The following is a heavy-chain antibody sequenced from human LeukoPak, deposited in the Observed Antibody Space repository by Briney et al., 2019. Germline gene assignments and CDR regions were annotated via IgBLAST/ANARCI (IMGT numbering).Heavy chain of an antibody. D-gene: IGHD2-21*02. V-gene: IGHV3-23*01. CDR2: ISLSGTST. J-gene: IGHJ4*02. CDR1: GFTFDNFA. CDR3: AKPPYYCGGDCRHAFEY. Sequence: GGSLRLSCTASGFTFDNFAMNWVRQAPGKGRQWVSAISLSGTSTYYTDSVKGRFTISRDNSKNTLYLQMNSLRVEDTAVYYCAKPPYYCGGDCRHAFEYWGQGALVTVSS.